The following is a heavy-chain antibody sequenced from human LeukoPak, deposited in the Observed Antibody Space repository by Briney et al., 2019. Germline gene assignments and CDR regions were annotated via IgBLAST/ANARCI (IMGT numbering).Heavy chain of an antibody. CDR1: GGTFSSHA. CDR2: IIPILGIA. J-gene: IGHJ3*02. D-gene: IGHD3-22*01. Sequence: SVKVSCKASGGTFSSHAISWVRQAPGQGLEWMGRIIPILGIANYAQKFQGRVTITADKSTSTAYMELSGLRSEDTAVYYCARGGRQYYYDSSGHSGIANAFGIWGQGTMVTVSS. V-gene: IGHV1-69*04. CDR3: ARGGRQYYYDSSGHSGIANAFGI.